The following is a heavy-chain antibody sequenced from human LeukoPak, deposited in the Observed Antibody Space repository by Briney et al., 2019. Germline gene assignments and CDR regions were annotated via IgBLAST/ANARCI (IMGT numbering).Heavy chain of an antibody. D-gene: IGHD3-22*01. CDR3: AKYSSGYFTSAFDY. Sequence: GGSLRLSCAASGFTVSTYYMTWVRQAPGKGLECVSVIYSGGSTYYADSVKGRFTVSRDNSKNTLYLQMNSLRAEDTAVYYCAKYSSGYFTSAFDYWGQGTLVTVSS. J-gene: IGHJ4*02. V-gene: IGHV3-53*01. CDR1: GFTVSTYY. CDR2: IYSGGST.